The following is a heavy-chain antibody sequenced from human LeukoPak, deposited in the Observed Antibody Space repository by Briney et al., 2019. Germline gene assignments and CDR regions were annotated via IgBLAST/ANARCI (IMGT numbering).Heavy chain of an antibody. Sequence: PGGSLKLSCAASGFTFSSYSMNWVRQAPGKGLEWVSSISSSSSYIYYADSVKGRFAISRDNAKNTLYLQMNSLRAEDTAVYYCAKGDDILTGYWISLPRTGAFDIWGQGTMVTVSS. CDR3: AKGDDILTGYWISLPRTGAFDI. CDR2: ISSSSSYI. CDR1: GFTFSSYS. D-gene: IGHD3-9*01. J-gene: IGHJ3*02. V-gene: IGHV3-21*04.